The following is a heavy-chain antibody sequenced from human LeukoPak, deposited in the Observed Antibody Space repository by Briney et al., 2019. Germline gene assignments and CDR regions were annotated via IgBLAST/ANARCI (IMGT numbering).Heavy chain of an antibody. CDR1: GYTFTIYN. J-gene: IGHJ4*02. Sequence: ASVTVSFTASGYTFTIYNINWVRQAPGQGHERMGWMNPNSGNTGYLQTFQGRVIMTRDTSINTAYTLLSSLTTAATAAYFFARDRDGVVVKGWENWGQGTLVTVSS. CDR3: ARDRDGVVVKGWEN. V-gene: IGHV1-8*01. CDR2: MNPNSGNT. D-gene: IGHD2-2*01.